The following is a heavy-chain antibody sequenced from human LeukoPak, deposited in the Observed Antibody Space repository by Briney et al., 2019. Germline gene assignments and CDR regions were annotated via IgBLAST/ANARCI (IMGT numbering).Heavy chain of an antibody. CDR2: ISYDGSNK. V-gene: IGHV3-30-3*01. CDR3: ARDPYLTGIAAAPLPQH. CDR1: GFTFSSYA. J-gene: IGHJ1*01. Sequence: GGSLRLSCVASGFTFSSYAMHWVRQAPGKGLEWVAVISYDGSNKYYADSVKGRFTISRDNSKNTLYLQMNSLRAEDTAVYYCARDPYLTGIAAAPLPQHWGQGTLVTVSS. D-gene: IGHD6-13*01.